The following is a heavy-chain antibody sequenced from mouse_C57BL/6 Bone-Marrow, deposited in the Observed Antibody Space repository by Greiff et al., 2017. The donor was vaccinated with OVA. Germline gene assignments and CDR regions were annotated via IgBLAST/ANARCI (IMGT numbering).Heavy chain of an antibody. V-gene: IGHV1-54*01. Sequence: QVQLKESGAELVRPGTSVKVSCKASGYAFTNYLIEWVKQRPGQGLECLFFITPGSFVTTSNEKFKGKATLTADKSSSTAYMQLSSLTSEDSAVYFCARPYGNYLYAMDYWGQGTSVTVSS. J-gene: IGHJ4*01. CDR3: ARPYGNYLYAMDY. CDR1: GYAFTNYL. CDR2: ITPGSFVT. D-gene: IGHD2-1*01.